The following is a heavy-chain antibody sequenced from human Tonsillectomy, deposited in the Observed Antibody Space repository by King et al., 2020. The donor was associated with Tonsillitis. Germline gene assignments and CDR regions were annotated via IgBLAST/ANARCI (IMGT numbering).Heavy chain of an antibody. Sequence: VQLVESGGGLVKPGGSLRLSCAASGFTFSSYHMNWVRQAPGKGLEWVAFISSTSSYIYYADSVKGRFTISRDNAENSMSLQMNSLRAEDTAVYYCARTYSSSSIYYYYYYRDVWGKGTTVTVSS. CDR1: GFTFSSYH. CDR2: ISSTSSYI. J-gene: IGHJ6*03. CDR3: ARTYSSSSIYYYYYYRDV. V-gene: IGHV3-21*01. D-gene: IGHD6-6*01.